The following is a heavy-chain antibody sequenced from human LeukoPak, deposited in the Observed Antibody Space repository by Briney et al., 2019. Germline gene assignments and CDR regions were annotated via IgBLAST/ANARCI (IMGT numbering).Heavy chain of an antibody. D-gene: IGHD1-26*01. V-gene: IGHV4-34*01. CDR2: INHSGST. Sequence: SETLSLTCAVCGGSFSGYYWSWIRQPPGKGLEWIGEINHSGSTNYNPSLKSRVTISVDTSKNQFSLKLSSVTAADTAVYYCARASAGYSGSYYGSWFDPWGQGTLVTVSS. CDR1: GGSFSGYY. CDR3: ARASAGYSGSYYGSWFDP. J-gene: IGHJ5*02.